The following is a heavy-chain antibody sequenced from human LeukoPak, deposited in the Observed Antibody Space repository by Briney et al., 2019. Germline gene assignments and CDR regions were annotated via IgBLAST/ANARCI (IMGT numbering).Heavy chain of an antibody. CDR1: GFTFSSYA. V-gene: IGHV3-30*04. CDR3: AREVERFGEFDY. CDR2: ISYDGSNK. Sequence: GGSLRLSCAASGFTFSSYAMHWVRQAPGKGLGWVAVISYDGSNKYYADSVKGRFTISRDNSKNTLYLQMNSLRAEDTAVYYCAREVERFGEFDYWGQGTLVTVSS. J-gene: IGHJ4*02. D-gene: IGHD3-10*01.